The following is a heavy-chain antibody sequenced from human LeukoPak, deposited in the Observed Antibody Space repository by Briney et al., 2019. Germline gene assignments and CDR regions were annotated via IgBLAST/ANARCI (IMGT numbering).Heavy chain of an antibody. V-gene: IGHV3-33*01. Sequence: PGGSLRLSGAASGFTFSTYGLHWVRQAPGKGLEWVAVIWYDGTNKYYADSVRGRFTISRDNSKNTLYLQMNSLRAEDTAVYYCARNDDSSGRYYYYGMDVWGQGTTVTVSS. CDR2: IWYDGTNK. CDR1: GFTFSTYG. D-gene: IGHD3-22*01. J-gene: IGHJ6*02. CDR3: ARNDDSSGRYYYYGMDV.